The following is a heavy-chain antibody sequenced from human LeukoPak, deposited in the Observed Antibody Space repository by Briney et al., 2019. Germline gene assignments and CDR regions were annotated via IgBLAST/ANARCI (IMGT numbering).Heavy chain of an antibody. J-gene: IGHJ4*02. CDR3: ARHIVGATTLRRVYALACDY. CDR2: ISSSSSYI. V-gene: IGHV3-21*01. D-gene: IGHD1-26*01. CDR1: GFTVSNNY. Sequence: GGSLRLSCAVAGFTVSNNYMTWVRQAPGKGLEWVSSISSSSSYIYYADSVKGRFTISRDNAKNSLYLQMNSLRAEDTAVYYCARHIVGATTLRRVYALACDYWGQGTLVTVSS.